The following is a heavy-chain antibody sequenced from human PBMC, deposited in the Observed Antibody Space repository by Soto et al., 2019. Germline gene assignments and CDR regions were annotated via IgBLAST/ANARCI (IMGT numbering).Heavy chain of an antibody. CDR1: GFTFSSYG. J-gene: IGHJ4*02. V-gene: IGHV3-30*18. CDR2: ISYDGSNK. CDR3: AKDAPYYYDSSGYYGPFDY. D-gene: IGHD3-22*01. Sequence: GGFLRRSCAASGFTFSSYGIHWVRQAPGKGLEWVALISYDGSNKYYADSVKGRFTISRDNSKNTLYLQMNSLRAEDTAMYYCAKDAPYYYDSSGYYGPFDYWGQGTLVTVYS.